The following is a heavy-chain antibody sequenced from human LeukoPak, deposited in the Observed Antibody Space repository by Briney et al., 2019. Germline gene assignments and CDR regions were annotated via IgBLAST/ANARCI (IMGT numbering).Heavy chain of an antibody. CDR2: VIPIFGTA. Sequence: WASVKVSCKASGGTFSSYAISWVRQAAGQGLEWMGGVIPIFGTANYAQKFQGRVTITADTSTSTAYMELRSLRSDDTAVYYCARDRTDYDSSGYYPHPGDYWGQGTLVTVSS. D-gene: IGHD3-22*01. V-gene: IGHV1-69*06. J-gene: IGHJ4*02. CDR3: ARDRTDYDSSGYYPHPGDY. CDR1: GGTFSSYA.